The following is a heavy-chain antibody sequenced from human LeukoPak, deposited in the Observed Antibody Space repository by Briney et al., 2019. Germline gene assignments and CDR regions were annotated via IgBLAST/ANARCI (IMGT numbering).Heavy chain of an antibody. Sequence: HSGGSLRLSCAASGFIFSSYWMHWVRHAPGKGLAWVSRINTDGSSTSYADSVKGRFTISRDNAKNTLYLQMNSLRAEDTAVYYCAELGITMIGGVWGKGTTVTISS. V-gene: IGHV3-74*01. CDR3: AELGITMIGGV. CDR2: INTDGSST. CDR1: GFIFSSYW. D-gene: IGHD3-10*02. J-gene: IGHJ6*04.